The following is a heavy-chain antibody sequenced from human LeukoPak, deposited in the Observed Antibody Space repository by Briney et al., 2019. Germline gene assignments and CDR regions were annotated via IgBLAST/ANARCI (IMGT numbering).Heavy chain of an antibody. J-gene: IGHJ4*02. CDR2: ISGRDGST. V-gene: IGHV3-23*01. CDR3: AKDPATAMTFDY. Sequence: GGSLRLSCAASGFILSTYPMSWVRQAPGKGLEWVASISGRDGSTYYADSVKGRFTISRDNSKNILYLQMNSLRAEDTAIYYCAKDPATAMTFDYWGQGTLVTVSS. CDR1: GFILSTYP. D-gene: IGHD5-18*01.